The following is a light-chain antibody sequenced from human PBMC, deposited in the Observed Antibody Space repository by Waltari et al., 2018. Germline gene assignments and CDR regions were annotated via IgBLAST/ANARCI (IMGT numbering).Light chain of an antibody. CDR3: QQYNNWPLT. J-gene: IGKJ4*01. V-gene: IGKV3-15*01. CDR2: VTS. Sequence: EIVMTQSPATLSVSPGDRATLSCRASQSVGSNLAWYQQKPGQAPRLLVFVTSTRATGVPGRFSGSGSGTDFTLTISSLQSEDFAVYYCQQYNNWPLTFGGGTKVEIK. CDR1: QSVGSN.